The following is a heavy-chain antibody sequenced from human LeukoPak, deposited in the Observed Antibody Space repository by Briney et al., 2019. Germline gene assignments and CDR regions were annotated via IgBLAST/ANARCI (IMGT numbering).Heavy chain of an antibody. CDR2: IYYSGTT. CDR3: ARDNPLNSYYYDHNWFDP. J-gene: IGHJ5*02. Sequence: PSETLSLTCTVSGGSISSYYWSWIRQPPGKGLEWIGYIYYSGTTTYNPSLKSRVTISLDTSKKQFSLKLSSVTAADTAVYYCARDNPLNSYYYDHNWFDPWGQGTLVTVSS. V-gene: IGHV4-59*01. D-gene: IGHD3-22*01. CDR1: GGSISSYY.